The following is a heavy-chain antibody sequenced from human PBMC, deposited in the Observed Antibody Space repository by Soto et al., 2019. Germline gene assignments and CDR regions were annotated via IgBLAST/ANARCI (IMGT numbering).Heavy chain of an antibody. V-gene: IGHV6-1*01. CDR1: GDSVSSNSAA. CDR2: TYYRSKWYN. J-gene: IGHJ5*02. D-gene: IGHD1-26*01. CDR3: ARGPREPNSHWFDP. Sequence: SQTLSLTCAISGDSVSSNSAAWNWSRQSPSRGLEWLGRTYYRSKWYNDYAVSVKSRITINPDTSKNQFSLQLNSVTPEDTAVYYCARGPREPNSHWFDPWGQGTLVTVSS.